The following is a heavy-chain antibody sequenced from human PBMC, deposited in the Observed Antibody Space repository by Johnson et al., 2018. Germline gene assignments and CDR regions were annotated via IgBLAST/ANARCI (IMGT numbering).Heavy chain of an antibody. J-gene: IGHJ6*02. Sequence: VQLQESGGGLVQPGGSLRLSCAASGFTFSSYWMHWVRQAPGKGLVWVSRINSDGSSTSYADSVKGRFTISRDNAKNTLYLQMNSLRAEDTAVYYCAREQNPYYYDSIGMDVWGQGTTVTVSS. CDR2: INSDGSST. V-gene: IGHV3-74*01. CDR1: GFTFSSYW. CDR3: AREQNPYYYDSIGMDV. D-gene: IGHD3-22*01.